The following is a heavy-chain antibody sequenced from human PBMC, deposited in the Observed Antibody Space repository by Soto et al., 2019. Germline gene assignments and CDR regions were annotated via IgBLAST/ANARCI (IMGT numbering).Heavy chain of an antibody. V-gene: IGHV4-31*03. CDR2: IYYSGST. D-gene: IGHD3-10*01. CDR1: GGSIGSGGYY. J-gene: IGHJ6*02. CDR3: ARGDGDSGTYYYGMDV. Sequence: QVQLQESGPGLVKPSQTLSLTCTVSGGSIGSGGYYWTWIRQHPGKGLEWIGYIYYSGSTSYNPCLKSRVTIAIDTPNNQFSLRLSSVTAADTAVYYCARGDGDSGTYYYGMDVWGQGTTVTVSS.